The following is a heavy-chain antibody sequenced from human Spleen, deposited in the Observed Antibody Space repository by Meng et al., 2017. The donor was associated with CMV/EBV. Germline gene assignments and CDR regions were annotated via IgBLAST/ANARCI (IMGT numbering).Heavy chain of an antibody. D-gene: IGHD3-3*01. V-gene: IGHV3-7*01. CDR2: IKQDGSEK. CDR1: GYTFSNYE. Sequence: GESLKISCEASGYTFSNYEMNWVRQTPGKGLEWVANIKQDGSEKYYVDSVKGRFTISRDNAKNSLYLQMNSLSAEDTAVYYCARYYDFWSGHYFDYWGQGTLVTVSS. CDR3: ARYYDFWSGHYFDY. J-gene: IGHJ4*02.